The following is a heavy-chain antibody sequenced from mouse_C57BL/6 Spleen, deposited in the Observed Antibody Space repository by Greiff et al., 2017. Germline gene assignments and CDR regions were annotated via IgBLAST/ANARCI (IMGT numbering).Heavy chain of an antibody. CDR3: ARNYGGYYGSKAWFAY. CDR2: IWSGGST. J-gene: IGHJ3*01. V-gene: IGHV2-2*01. Sequence: VQGVESGPGLVQPSQSLSITCTVSGFSLTSYGVHWVRQSPGKGLEWLGVIWSGGSTDYNAAFISRLSISKDNSKSQVFFKMNSLQADDTAIYYCARNYGGYYGSKAWFAYWGQGTLVTVSA. D-gene: IGHD1-1*01. CDR1: GFSLTSYG.